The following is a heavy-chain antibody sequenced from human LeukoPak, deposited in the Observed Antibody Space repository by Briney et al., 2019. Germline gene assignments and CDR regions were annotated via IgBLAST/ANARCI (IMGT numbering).Heavy chain of an antibody. CDR3: ARGYSSSWYYFDY. CDR2: IYSGGST. V-gene: IGHV3-53*01. J-gene: IGHJ4*02. Sequence: GGSLRLSCAASGFTVSSNYMNWVRQAPGKGLEWVSIIYSGGSTDYADSVKGRFTISRDNSKNTLYLQMNSLRAEDTAVYYCARGYSSSWYYFDYWGQGTLVTVSS. D-gene: IGHD6-13*01. CDR1: GFTVSSNY.